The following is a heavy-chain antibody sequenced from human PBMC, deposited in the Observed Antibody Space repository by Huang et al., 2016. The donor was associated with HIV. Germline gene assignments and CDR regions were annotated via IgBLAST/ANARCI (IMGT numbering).Heavy chain of an antibody. V-gene: IGHV3-30*18. D-gene: IGHD6-19*01. J-gene: IGHJ4*02. CDR1: GFIFRGYG. CDR2: ITYDGGNE. CDR3: AKDQGSGWFGIDY. Sequence: QVHLVESGGGVVQPGGSLRLPCAASGFIFRGYGMIWVRQAPGKGPEWVAVITYDGGNEYYTDSVRGRFTISRDNSKNTMYLQMDSLRAEDTAVYYCAKDQGSGWFGIDYWGQGNLVTVSS.